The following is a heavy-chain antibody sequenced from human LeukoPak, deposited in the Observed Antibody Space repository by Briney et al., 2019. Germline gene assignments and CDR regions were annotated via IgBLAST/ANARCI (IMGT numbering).Heavy chain of an antibody. CDR2: ISGSGGST. J-gene: IGHJ4*02. Sequence: GGSLRLSCAASGFTFSSYAMSWVRQAPGKGLEWVSSISGSGGSTYYADSVKGRFTISRDNSKNTLYLQMNSLRAEDTAVYYCAKKRVRAPSGNIDYWGQGTLVTVSS. D-gene: IGHD2/OR15-2a*01. CDR3: AKKRVRAPSGNIDY. V-gene: IGHV3-23*01. CDR1: GFTFSSYA.